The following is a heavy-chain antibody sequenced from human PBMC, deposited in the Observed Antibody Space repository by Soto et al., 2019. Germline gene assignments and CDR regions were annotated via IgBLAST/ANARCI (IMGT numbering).Heavy chain of an antibody. V-gene: IGHV2-70*01. CDR1: GFSLSTSGMC. Sequence: SGPTLVNPTQTLTLTCTFSGFSLSTSGMCVSWIRQPPGKALEWLALIDWDDDKYYSTSLKTRLTISKDTSKNQVVLTMTNMDPVDTATYYCARIQYYDFWSGYPGPFNYYGMDVWGQGTTVTVSS. CDR3: ARIQYYDFWSGYPGPFNYYGMDV. J-gene: IGHJ6*02. CDR2: IDWDDDK. D-gene: IGHD3-3*01.